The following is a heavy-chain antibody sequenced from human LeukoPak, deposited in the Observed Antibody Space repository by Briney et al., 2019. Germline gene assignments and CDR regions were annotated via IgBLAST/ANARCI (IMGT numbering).Heavy chain of an antibody. D-gene: IGHD6-13*01. V-gene: IGHV3-23*01. Sequence: GGSLRLSCAASGFTFSSYAMSWVRQAPGKGLEWVSAISGSGGSTYYADSVKGRFTISRDNSKNTLYLQMNSLRAEDTAVYYCARAQAGYNSPFDYWGQGTLVTVSS. CDR1: GFTFSSYA. CDR3: ARAQAGYNSPFDY. J-gene: IGHJ4*02. CDR2: ISGSGGST.